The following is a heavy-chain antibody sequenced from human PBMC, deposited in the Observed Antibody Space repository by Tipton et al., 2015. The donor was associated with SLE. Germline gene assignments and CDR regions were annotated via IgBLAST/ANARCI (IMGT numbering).Heavy chain of an antibody. Sequence: TLSLTCTVSGGSISSGSYYWSWIRQPPGKGLEWNGYIYYSGSTNYNPSLKSRDTISVDTSKNQFSLKLSSVTAADTAVYYCARFGSSGCFDYWGQGTLVTVSS. CDR3: ARFGSSGCFDY. CDR2: IYYSGST. J-gene: IGHJ4*02. V-gene: IGHV4-61*01. CDR1: GGSISSGSYY. D-gene: IGHD6-19*01.